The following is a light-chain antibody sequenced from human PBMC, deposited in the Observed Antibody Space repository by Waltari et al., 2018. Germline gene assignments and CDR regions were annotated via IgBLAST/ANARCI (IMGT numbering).Light chain of an antibody. Sequence: QLVLTQSPSASASLGASVRLTCTLTSGDSSYPIAWHQQQPEKGPRYLMKLNSDGIHIKGDGIPDRFSGSSSVSERYLIISSLQSEDEADYYCQTWDTGTWGFGGVTKLTVL. V-gene: IGLV4-69*01. CDR3: QTWDTGTWG. J-gene: IGLJ3*02. CDR2: LNSDGIH. CDR1: SGDSSYP.